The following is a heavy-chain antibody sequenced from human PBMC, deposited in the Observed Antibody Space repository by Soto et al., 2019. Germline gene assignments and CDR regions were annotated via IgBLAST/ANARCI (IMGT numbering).Heavy chain of an antibody. CDR1: GFTFSSYA. Sequence: QVQLVEAGGGVVQPGRSLRLSCAASGFTFSSYAMHWVRQAPGKGLEWVAVISYDGSNKYYADSVKGRFTISRDNSKNTLDLQMNSLRAEDTAVYYCARDKDGYSMFASGMDVWGQGTTVTVSS. J-gene: IGHJ6*02. V-gene: IGHV3-30-3*01. D-gene: IGHD5-18*01. CDR3: ARDKDGYSMFASGMDV. CDR2: ISYDGSNK.